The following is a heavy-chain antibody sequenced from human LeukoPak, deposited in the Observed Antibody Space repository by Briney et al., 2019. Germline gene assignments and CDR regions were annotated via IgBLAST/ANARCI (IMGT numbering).Heavy chain of an antibody. J-gene: IGHJ3*02. CDR1: GGTFTSYA. CDR2: ISPMIGIP. Sequence: SVKVSCKASGGTFTSYAVAWVRQAPGQGLEWMGGISPMIGIPNYAQQFQGRVTMNTDESTVTAFMELRGLRSEDTAVYYCARVMHCSLSSCPPHGAFDIWGQGTMVSVSS. V-gene: IGHV1-69*05. D-gene: IGHD2-2*01. CDR3: ARVMHCSLSSCPPHGAFDI.